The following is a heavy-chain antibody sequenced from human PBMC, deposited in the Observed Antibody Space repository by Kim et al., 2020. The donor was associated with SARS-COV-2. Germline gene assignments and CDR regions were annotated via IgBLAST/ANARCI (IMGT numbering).Heavy chain of an antibody. J-gene: IGHJ4*02. V-gene: IGHV3-30*18. Sequence: GGSLRLSCAVSGVSFSKYGIHWVRQAPGKGLEWVAVISYDGSSKNYADSVKGRFTISRDNSKNTLYLQMNRLRAEDTAVYYCAKDKVVYYAKFSFDYWGQGTLVTVSS. CDR1: GVSFSKYG. CDR2: ISYDGSSK. CDR3: AKDKVVYYAKFSFDY. D-gene: IGHD3-10*01.